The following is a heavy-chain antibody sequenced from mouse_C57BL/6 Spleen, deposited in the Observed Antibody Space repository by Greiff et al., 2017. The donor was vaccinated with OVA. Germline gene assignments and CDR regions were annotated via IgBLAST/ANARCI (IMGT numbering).Heavy chain of an antibody. CDR3: ASLYDGYWFAY. CDR2: ISYDGSN. V-gene: IGHV3-6*01. Sequence: EVKLEESGPGLVKPSQSLSLTCSVTGYSITSGYYWNWIRQFPGNKLEWMGYISYDGSNNYNPSLKNRISITRDTSKNQFFLKLNSVTTEDTATYDCASLYDGYWFAYWGQGTLVTVSA. CDR1: GYSITSGYY. J-gene: IGHJ3*01. D-gene: IGHD2-3*01.